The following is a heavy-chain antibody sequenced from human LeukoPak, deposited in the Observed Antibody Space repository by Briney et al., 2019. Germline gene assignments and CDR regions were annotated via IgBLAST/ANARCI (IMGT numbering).Heavy chain of an antibody. CDR1: GGSISGGDYY. Sequence: PSETLSLTCTVSGGSISGGDYYWSWIRQPAGKGLEWIGYIYYSGNTNYNPSLKSRVTISVDTPKNQFSLKLSSVTAADTAVYYCATARGYSSGSYPNLWYFDLWGRGTLVTVSS. D-gene: IGHD1-26*01. CDR2: IYYSGNT. V-gene: IGHV4-61*10. J-gene: IGHJ2*01. CDR3: ATARGYSSGSYPNLWYFDL.